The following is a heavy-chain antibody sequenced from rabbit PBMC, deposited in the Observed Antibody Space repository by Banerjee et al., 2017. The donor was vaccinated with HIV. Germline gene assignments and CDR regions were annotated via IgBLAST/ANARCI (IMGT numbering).Heavy chain of an antibody. CDR3: ARSPIAGSAYYYYFNL. V-gene: IGHV1S40*01. CDR2: IYAGSGNT. D-gene: IGHD8-1*01. Sequence: QSLEESGGDLVKPGASLTLTCTASGFSFSNIYYMCWVRQAPGKGLEWIACIYAGSGNTYYASWAKGRFTISKTSSTTVTLQMTSLTAADTATYFCARSPIAGSAYYYYFNLWGPGTLVTVS. J-gene: IGHJ4*01. CDR1: GFSFSNIYY.